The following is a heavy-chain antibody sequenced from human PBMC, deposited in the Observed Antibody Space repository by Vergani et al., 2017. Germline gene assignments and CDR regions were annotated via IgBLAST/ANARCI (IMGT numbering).Heavy chain of an antibody. CDR2: INSDGSST. CDR3: TSDGDEVGAFDI. D-gene: IGHD4-17*01. CDR1: GFTFSSYW. V-gene: IGHV3-74*01. J-gene: IGHJ3*02. Sequence: EVQLVESGGGLVQPGGSLRLSCAASGFTFSSYWMHWVRQAPGKGLVWVSRINSDGSSTSYADSVKGRFTISRDNAKNTLYLQMNSLRAEDTAVYYCTSDGDEVGAFDIWGQGTMVTVSS.